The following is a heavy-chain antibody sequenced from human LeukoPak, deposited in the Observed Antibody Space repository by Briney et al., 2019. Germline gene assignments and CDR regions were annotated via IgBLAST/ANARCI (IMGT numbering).Heavy chain of an antibody. V-gene: IGHV1-2*02. CDR2: INPNGGGT. CDR3: ARNYDFWSGYYSPRSYFDY. CDR1: GYTFTGYY. Sequence: GASVKVSCKASGYTFTGYYMHWVRQAPGQGLEWMGWINPNGGGTNYAQKFQGRVTMTRDTSISTAYMELSRLRSDDTAVYYCARNYDFWSGYYSPRSYFDYWGQGTLVTVSS. J-gene: IGHJ4*02. D-gene: IGHD3-3*01.